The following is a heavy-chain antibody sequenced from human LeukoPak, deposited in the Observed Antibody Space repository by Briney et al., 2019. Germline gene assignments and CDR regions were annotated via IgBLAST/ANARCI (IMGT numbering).Heavy chain of an antibody. J-gene: IGHJ4*02. D-gene: IGHD3-22*01. CDR2: ISYDGSNK. CDR1: GFTFSSYA. V-gene: IGHV3-30*18. Sequence: SGGSLRLSCAASGFTFSSYAMHWVRQAPGKGLEWVAVISYDGSNKHYADSVKGRFTISRDNSKNTLYLQMNSLRAEDTAVYYCAKSYYYDKLAYYWGQGTLVTVSS. CDR3: AKSYYYDKLAYY.